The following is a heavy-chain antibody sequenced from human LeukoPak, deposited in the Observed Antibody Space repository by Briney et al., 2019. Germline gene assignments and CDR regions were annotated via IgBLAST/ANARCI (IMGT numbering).Heavy chain of an antibody. V-gene: IGHV4-34*01. CDR1: GGSFSGYY. Sequence: SETLSLTCAVYGGSFSGYYWSWIRQPPGKGLEWIGEINHSGSTNYNPSLKSRVTISVDTSKNQFSLKLSSVTAADTAVYYCARPNTAMAPRPFDYWGQGTLVTVSS. CDR3: ARPNTAMAPRPFDY. D-gene: IGHD5-18*01. CDR2: INHSGST. J-gene: IGHJ4*02.